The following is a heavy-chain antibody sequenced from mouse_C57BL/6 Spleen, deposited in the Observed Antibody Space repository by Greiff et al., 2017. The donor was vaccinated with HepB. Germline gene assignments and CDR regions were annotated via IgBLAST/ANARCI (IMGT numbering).Heavy chain of an antibody. Sequence: DVMLVESGGGLVQPGGSLKLSCAASGFTFSDYGMAWVRQAPRKGPEWVAFISNLAYSIYYADTVTGRFTISRENAKNTLYLEMSSLRSEDTAMYYCARQGHYYGSSYFDYWGQGTTLTVSS. CDR1: GFTFSDYG. J-gene: IGHJ2*01. CDR3: ARQGHYYGSSYFDY. D-gene: IGHD1-1*01. CDR2: ISNLAYSI. V-gene: IGHV5-15*01.